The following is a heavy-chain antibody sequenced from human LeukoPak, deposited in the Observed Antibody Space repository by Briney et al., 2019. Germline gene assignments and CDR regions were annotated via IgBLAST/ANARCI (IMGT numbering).Heavy chain of an antibody. V-gene: IGHV3-13*03. J-gene: IGHJ6*03. CDR3: AKIGDYGDFLNYYYYYYMDV. CDR2: IGTAGDT. D-gene: IGHD4-17*01. Sequence: WVRQATGKGLEWVSAIGTAGDTYYPGSVKGQFTISRENAKNSLYLQMNSLRAEDTAVYYCAKIGDYGDFLNYYYYYYMDVWGKGTTVTISS.